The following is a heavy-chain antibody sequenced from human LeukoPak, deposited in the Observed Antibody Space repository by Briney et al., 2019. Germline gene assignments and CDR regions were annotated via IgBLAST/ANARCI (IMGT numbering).Heavy chain of an antibody. CDR2: IYHSGST. CDR1: GGSISSGGYS. CDR3: AREAGQLGGDIDY. J-gene: IGHJ4*02. Sequence: PSQTLSLTCAVSGGSISSGGYSWSWIRQPPGKGLEWIGYIYHSGSTYYNPSLKSRVTISVDTSKNQFSLKLSSVTAADTAVYYCAREAGQLGGDIDYWGQGTLVTVSS. V-gene: IGHV4-30-2*01. D-gene: IGHD6-6*01.